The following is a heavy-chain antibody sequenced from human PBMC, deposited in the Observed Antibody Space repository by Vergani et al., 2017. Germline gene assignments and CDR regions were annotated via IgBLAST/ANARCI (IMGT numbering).Heavy chain of an antibody. CDR3: ARRDGFTLVY. J-gene: IGHJ4*02. V-gene: IGHV4-38-2*01. Sequence: QVQLQESGPGLVKPSETLFLTCAVSSYSISSGYYWGWIRQPPGKGLEWIGTIYHSGSTFYNPSLRSRVTISVDMSKNQFSLNLSSVTAADTAVYFCARRDGFTLVYWGQGILVTVSS. CDR1: SYSISSGYY. CDR2: IYHSGST. D-gene: IGHD5-24*01.